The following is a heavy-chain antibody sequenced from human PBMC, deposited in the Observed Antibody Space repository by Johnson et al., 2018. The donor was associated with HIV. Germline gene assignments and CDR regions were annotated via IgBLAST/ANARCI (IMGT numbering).Heavy chain of an antibody. V-gene: IGHV3-30-3*01. CDR1: RFTFSSYA. J-gene: IGHJ3*02. CDR2: ISYDGSNK. Sequence: QVQLVESGGGAHQPGRSLRLSCTASRFTFSSYAMHWVRQAPGKGLEWVAVISYDGSNKYYADFVKCRFTISRDNSKNTLYLQMNSLRAEDTAVYYCARDRVWFGELYAFDIWGQGTMVTVSS. D-gene: IGHD3-10*01. CDR3: ARDRVWFGELYAFDI.